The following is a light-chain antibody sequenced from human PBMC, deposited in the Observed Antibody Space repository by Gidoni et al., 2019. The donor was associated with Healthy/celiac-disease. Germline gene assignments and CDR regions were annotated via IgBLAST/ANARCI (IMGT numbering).Light chain of an antibody. V-gene: IGKV2-28*01. Sequence: DLVMTQSPLSLLVTPGEPASISCRSSQSLLHSNGYNYLDWYLQKPGQSPQLLIYLGSNRASGVSDRFSGSGSGTDFTLKISRVEAEDVGVYYCMQALQTPLTFGGGTKVEIK. CDR1: QSLLHSNGYNY. J-gene: IGKJ4*01. CDR3: MQALQTPLT. CDR2: LGS.